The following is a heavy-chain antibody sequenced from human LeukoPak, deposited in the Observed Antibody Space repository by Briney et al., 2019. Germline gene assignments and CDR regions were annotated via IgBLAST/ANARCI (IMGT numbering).Heavy chain of an antibody. CDR3: ARSPGHYSSSWYRYWFDP. Sequence: GGSLRLSCAASGFTFSSYAMHWVRQAPGKGLEWVAVISYDGSNKYYADSVKGRFTISRDNSKNTLYLQMNSLRAEDTAVYYCARSPGHYSSSWYRYWFDPWGQGTLVTVSS. V-gene: IGHV3-30*04. CDR2: ISYDGSNK. D-gene: IGHD6-13*01. CDR1: GFTFSSYA. J-gene: IGHJ5*02.